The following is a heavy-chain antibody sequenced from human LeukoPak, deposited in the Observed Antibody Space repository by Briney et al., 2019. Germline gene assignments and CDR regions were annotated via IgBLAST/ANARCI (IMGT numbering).Heavy chain of an antibody. D-gene: IGHD2-15*01. J-gene: IGHJ5*02. Sequence: SETLSLTCTVSGGSISSSSYYWGWIRQPPGKGLEWIGSIYYSGSTYYNPSLKSRVTISVDTSKNQFSLRLSSVTAADTAVYYCAVTSGCSGGSCYSAGWFDPWGQGTLVTVSS. CDR3: AVTSGCSGGSCYSAGWFDP. CDR1: GGSISSSSYY. CDR2: IYYSGST. V-gene: IGHV4-39*07.